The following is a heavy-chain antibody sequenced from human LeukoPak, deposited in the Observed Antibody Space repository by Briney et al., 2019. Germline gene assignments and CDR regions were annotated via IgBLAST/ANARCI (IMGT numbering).Heavy chain of an antibody. CDR2: IYYSGST. J-gene: IGHJ3*02. Sequence: LEWIGSIYYSGSTYYNPSLKSRVTISVDTSKNQFSLKLSSVTAADTAVYYCARDVSDAFDIWGQGTMVTVSS. D-gene: IGHD2-8*01. CDR3: ARDVSDAFDI. V-gene: IGHV4-39*07.